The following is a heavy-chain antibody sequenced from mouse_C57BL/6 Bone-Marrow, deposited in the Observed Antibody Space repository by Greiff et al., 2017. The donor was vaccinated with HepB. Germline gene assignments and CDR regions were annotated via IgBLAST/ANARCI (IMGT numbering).Heavy chain of an antibody. CDR2: INYDGSST. CDR3: AREDYYGSSYWYFDV. V-gene: IGHV5-16*01. CDR1: GFTFSDYY. Sequence: EVKLMESEGGLVQPGSSMKPSCTASGFTFSDYYMAWVRQVPEKGLEWVANINYDGSSTYYLDSLKSRFIISRDNEKNILYLQMSSLKSEDTATYYCAREDYYGSSYWYFDVWGTGTTVTVSS. D-gene: IGHD1-1*01. J-gene: IGHJ1*03.